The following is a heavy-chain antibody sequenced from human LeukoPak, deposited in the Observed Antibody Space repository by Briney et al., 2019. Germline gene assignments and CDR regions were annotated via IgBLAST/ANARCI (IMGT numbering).Heavy chain of an antibody. Sequence: SGPTLVNPPQTLTLTCTFSGFSLSSSGVGVGWIRQPPGKALEWLALFYWNDDKRYSPSLKSRLTITKDTSKNQVVLTMTNMDPVDTATYYCAHRPYSRYGYGYFDYWGQGTLVTVSS. D-gene: IGHD5-18*01. V-gene: IGHV2-5*01. CDR1: GFSLSSSGVG. J-gene: IGHJ4*02. CDR2: FYWNDDK. CDR3: AHRPYSRYGYGYFDY.